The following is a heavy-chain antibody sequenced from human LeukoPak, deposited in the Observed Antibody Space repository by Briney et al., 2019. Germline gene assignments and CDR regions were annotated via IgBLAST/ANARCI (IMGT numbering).Heavy chain of an antibody. D-gene: IGHD3-3*01. V-gene: IGHV1-2*02. Sequence: ASVKVSCKASGYTFTGYYMHWVRQAPGQGLEWMGWINPNSGGTNYAQKFQGRVTMTRDTSVSTAYMELSRLRPDDTAVYYCARDLTKSDFWSGYYLAWWGQGTLVTVSS. CDR3: ARDLTKSDFWSGYYLAW. J-gene: IGHJ4*02. CDR1: GYTFTGYY. CDR2: INPNSGGT.